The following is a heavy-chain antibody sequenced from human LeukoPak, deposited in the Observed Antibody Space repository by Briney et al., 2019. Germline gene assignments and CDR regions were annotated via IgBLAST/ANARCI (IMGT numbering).Heavy chain of an antibody. J-gene: IGHJ6*03. CDR1: GFTFSSYA. Sequence: GGSLRLSCAASGFTFSSYAMHWVRQAPGKGLEWVAVISYDGSNKYYADSVKGRFTISRDNAKNTLYLQMNSLRAEDTAVYYCARGRGSSSSRYYYYMDVWGKGTTVTVSS. CDR3: ARGRGSSSSRYYYYMDV. D-gene: IGHD6-6*01. CDR2: ISYDGSNK. V-gene: IGHV3-30-3*01.